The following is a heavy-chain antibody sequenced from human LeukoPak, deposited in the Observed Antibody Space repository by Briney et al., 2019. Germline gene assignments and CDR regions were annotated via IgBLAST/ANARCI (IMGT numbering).Heavy chain of an antibody. Sequence: GGSLRLSCAASGFTFSSYGMHWVRQAPGKGLEWVAVISYDGSNKYYADSVKGRFTISRDNSKNTLYLQMNSLRAEDTAVYFCAKEFGSGYFHHWGQGTLVTVPS. D-gene: IGHD2-15*01. CDR3: AKEFGSGYFHH. CDR2: ISYDGSNK. J-gene: IGHJ4*02. CDR1: GFTFSSYG. V-gene: IGHV3-30*18.